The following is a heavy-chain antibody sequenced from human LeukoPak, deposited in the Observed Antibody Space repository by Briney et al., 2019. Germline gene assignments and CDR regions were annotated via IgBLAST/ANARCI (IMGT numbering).Heavy chain of an antibody. J-gene: IGHJ4*02. Sequence: SETLSLTCTVPGGSISSGSYYWSWIRQPAGKGLEWIGRIYTSGSTNYNPSLKSRVTISVDTSKNQFSLKLSSVTAADTAVYYCARGTTVLKTFDYWGQGTLVTVSS. CDR2: IYTSGST. D-gene: IGHD4-17*01. CDR1: GGSISSGSYY. V-gene: IGHV4-61*02. CDR3: ARGTTVLKTFDY.